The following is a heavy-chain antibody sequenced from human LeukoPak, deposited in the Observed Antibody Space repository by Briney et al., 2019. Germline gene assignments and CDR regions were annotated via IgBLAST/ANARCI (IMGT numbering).Heavy chain of an antibody. V-gene: IGHV3-23*01. CDR3: AKSASSSSWYYFDY. D-gene: IGHD6-13*01. Sequence: QRGGSLRLSCAASVFSFSTYAMTWVRQAPGKGLDWVSGISASNGRTYYADPVRGRFTISRDNSKNTLYLQMNSLRAEDTAVYYCAKSASSSSWYYFDYWGQGALVTVSS. J-gene: IGHJ4*02. CDR1: VFSFSTYA. CDR2: ISASNGRT.